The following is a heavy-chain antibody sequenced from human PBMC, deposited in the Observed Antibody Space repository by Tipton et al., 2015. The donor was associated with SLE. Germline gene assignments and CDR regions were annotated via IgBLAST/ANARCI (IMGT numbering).Heavy chain of an antibody. J-gene: IGHJ4*02. CDR1: GYTFTGYY. V-gene: IGHV1-2*02. CDR3: ARGSALVTLDY. Sequence: QSGAEVKKPGASVKVSCKASGYTFTGYYMHWVRQAPGQGLEWMGWISAYNGNTNYAQKFQGRVTMTRDTSTSTVYMELSSLRSEDTAVYYCARGSALVTLDYWGQGTPVTVSS. D-gene: IGHD4-23*01. CDR2: ISAYNGNT.